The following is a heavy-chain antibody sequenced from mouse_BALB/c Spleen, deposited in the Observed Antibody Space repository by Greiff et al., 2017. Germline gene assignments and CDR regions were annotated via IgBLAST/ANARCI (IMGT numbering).Heavy chain of an antibody. Sequence: EVKLVESGGGLVQPGGSRKLSCAASGFTFSSFGMHWVRQAPEKGLEWVAYISSGSSTIYYADTVKGRFTISRDNPKNTLFLQMTSLRSEDTAMYYCAGLAYWGQGTLVTVSA. CDR3: AGLAY. J-gene: IGHJ3*01. CDR1: GFTFSSFG. CDR2: ISSGSSTI. V-gene: IGHV5-17*02.